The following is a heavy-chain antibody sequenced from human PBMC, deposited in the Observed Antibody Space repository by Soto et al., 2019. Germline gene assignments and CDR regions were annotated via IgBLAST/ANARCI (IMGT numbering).Heavy chain of an antibody. CDR1: GYTSTSYD. V-gene: IGHV1-8*01. J-gene: IGHJ4*02. D-gene: IGHD6-19*01. Sequence: ASVKVSCKASGYTSTSYDINWVRQATGQGLEWMGWMNPNSGNTGYAQKFQGRVTMTRNTSISTAYMELSSLRSEDTALYYCARGRWLVHLGVDYWGQGTLVTVSS. CDR2: MNPNSGNT. CDR3: ARGRWLVHLGVDY.